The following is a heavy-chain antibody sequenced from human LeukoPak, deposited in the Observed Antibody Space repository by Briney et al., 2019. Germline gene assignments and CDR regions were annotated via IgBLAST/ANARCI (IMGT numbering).Heavy chain of an antibody. D-gene: IGHD6-6*01. CDR3: AKGASSSSFDY. CDR1: EFSFSSYA. CDR2: ISGSGGVT. Sequence: QPGASLRLSCAASEFSFSSYAMSWVRQAPGKGLEWVSSISGSGGVTYYADSVKGRFTISRDNSKNTLYLQMNSLRAEDTAVYYCAKGASSSSFDYWGQGTQDTVSS. V-gene: IGHV3-23*01. J-gene: IGHJ4*02.